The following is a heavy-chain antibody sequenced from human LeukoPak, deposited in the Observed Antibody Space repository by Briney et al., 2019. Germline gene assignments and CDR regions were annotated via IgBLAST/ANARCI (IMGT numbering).Heavy chain of an antibody. D-gene: IGHD3-22*01. CDR3: ARGYYDSSGYLAGFDY. CDR1: GFTVSSNY. V-gene: IGHV3-53*01. Sequence: PGGSLRLSCAASGFTVSSNYMSWVRQAPGKGLEWVSVIYSGGRTYYADSVKGRFTISRDNSKNTLYLQMNSLRAEDTAVYYCARGYYDSSGYLAGFDYWGQGTLVTVSS. CDR2: IYSGGRT. J-gene: IGHJ4*02.